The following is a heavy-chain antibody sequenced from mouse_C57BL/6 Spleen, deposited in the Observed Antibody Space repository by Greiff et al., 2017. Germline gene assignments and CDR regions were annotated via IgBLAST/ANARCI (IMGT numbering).Heavy chain of an antibody. CDR3: AKDYYGSSPHYFDY. CDR2: IHPNSGST. J-gene: IGHJ2*01. CDR1: GYTFTSYW. D-gene: IGHD1-1*01. Sequence: QVQLKQPGAELVKPGASVKLSCKASGYTFTSYWMHWVKQRPGQGLEWIGMIHPNSGSTNYNEKFKSKATLTVDKSSSTAYMQLSSLTSEDSAVYYCAKDYYGSSPHYFDYWGQGTTLTVSS. V-gene: IGHV1-64*01.